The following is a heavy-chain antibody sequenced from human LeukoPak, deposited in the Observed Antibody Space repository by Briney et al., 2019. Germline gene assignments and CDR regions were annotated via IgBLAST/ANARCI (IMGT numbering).Heavy chain of an antibody. J-gene: IGHJ3*02. CDR1: GGSISNSY. CDR3: ARGICSSTSCCTPGAFDI. CDR2: IHTSGST. D-gene: IGHD2-2*02. Sequence: SETLSLTCTVSGGSISNSYWSWIRQPAGKGLEWIGRIHTSGSTNYNPSLKSRVTMSVDTSKNQFSLKLSSVTAADTAVYYCARGICSSTSCCTPGAFDIWGQGTMVTVSS. V-gene: IGHV4-4*07.